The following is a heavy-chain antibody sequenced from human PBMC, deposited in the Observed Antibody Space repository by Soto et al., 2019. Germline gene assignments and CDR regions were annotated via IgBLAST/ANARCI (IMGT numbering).Heavy chain of an antibody. Sequence: QVQLQESGPGLVRPSQTLSLTCTVSGVSISSGGYFWSWFRHLPGKGLEWIGYIYNSGNTYYAPPLQSRVAILGDTSKNQFSLELYSVTAADTAVYYCARLGYCDGGCPRGGGFDLWGQGTMVTV. CDR1: GVSISSGGYF. J-gene: IGHJ3*01. V-gene: IGHV4-31*03. CDR3: ARLGYCDGGCPRGGGFDL. CDR2: IYNSGNT. D-gene: IGHD2-21*02.